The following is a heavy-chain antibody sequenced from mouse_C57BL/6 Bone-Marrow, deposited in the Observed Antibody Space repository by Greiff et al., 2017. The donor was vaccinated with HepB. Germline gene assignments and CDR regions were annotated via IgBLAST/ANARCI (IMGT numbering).Heavy chain of an antibody. J-gene: IGHJ1*03. V-gene: IGHV5-16*01. CDR3: AREGFLWYFDV. Sequence: EVKLVESEGGLVQPGRSMKLSCTASGFTFSDYYMAWVRQVPEKGLEWVANINYDGSSTYYLDSLKSRFIISRDNAKNILYLQMSSLKSEDTATYYCAREGFLWYFDVWGTGTTVTVSS. CDR1: GFTFSDYY. CDR2: INYDGSST.